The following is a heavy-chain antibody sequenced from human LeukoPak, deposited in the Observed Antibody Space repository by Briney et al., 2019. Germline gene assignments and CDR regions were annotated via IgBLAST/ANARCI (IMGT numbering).Heavy chain of an antibody. V-gene: IGHV3-9*01. CDR1: GFTFDDYA. CDR2: ISWNSGSI. CDR3: AKDMARYYYGMDV. Sequence: GRSLRLSCAASGFTFDDYAMHWVRQAPGKGLEWVSGISWNSGSIGYADSVKGRFTISRDNAKNSLYLQMNSLRAEDTALYYCAKDMARYYYGMDVWGQGTTVTVSS. J-gene: IGHJ6*02.